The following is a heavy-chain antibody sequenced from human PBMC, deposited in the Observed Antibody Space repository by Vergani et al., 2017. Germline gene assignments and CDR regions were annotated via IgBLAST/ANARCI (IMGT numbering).Heavy chain of an antibody. CDR3: ATMGGATFNRPYNWFDP. CDR1: GFTFSSYW. Sequence: EVQLVESGGGLVQPGGSLRVSCAASGFTFSSYWMSWVRQAPGKGLDWVAHIKQDGSEKYYVDSVKGRFTISRDNAENSVYLEMNSLRVEDTAVYYCATMGGATFNRPYNWFDPRGQGTLVTVSS. CDR2: IKQDGSEK. J-gene: IGHJ5*02. D-gene: IGHD1-26*01. V-gene: IGHV3-7*01.